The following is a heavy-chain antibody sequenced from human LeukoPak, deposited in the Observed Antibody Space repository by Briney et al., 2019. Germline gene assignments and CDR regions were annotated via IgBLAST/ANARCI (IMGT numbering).Heavy chain of an antibody. Sequence: GASVKVSCKASGYIFTSYGFSWVRQAPGQGLEWMGWISAYNGNTNYAQKLQGRVTMTTDTSTSTAYMELRSLRSDDTAVYFCARGTDIEVVPAAHFDYWGQGTLVTVSS. CDR3: ARGTDIEVVPAAHFDY. CDR1: GYIFTSYG. CDR2: ISAYNGNT. V-gene: IGHV1-18*01. J-gene: IGHJ4*02. D-gene: IGHD2-2*01.